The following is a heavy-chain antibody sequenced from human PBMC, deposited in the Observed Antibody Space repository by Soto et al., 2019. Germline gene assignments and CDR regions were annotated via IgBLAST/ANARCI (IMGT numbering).Heavy chain of an antibody. CDR1: AFSSSTSW. D-gene: IGHD6-19*01. V-gene: IGHV3-7*01. J-gene: IGHJ4*02. CDR2: IRQDGSEK. Sequence: EVQLVESGGDLVQPRGSLRLSCVASAFSSSTSWMSWFRQAPGKGPEWVAIIRQDGSEKYYVESVKGRFTISRDSAKDSLSLQMNSLRVEDTAVYYCARGRGWLFDIWGPGTQVTVSS. CDR3: ARGRGWLFDI.